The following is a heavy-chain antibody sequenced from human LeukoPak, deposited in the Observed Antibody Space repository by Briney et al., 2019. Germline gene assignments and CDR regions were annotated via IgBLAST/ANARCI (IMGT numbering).Heavy chain of an antibody. D-gene: IGHD6-19*01. CDR1: GGSISSYY. J-gene: IGHJ4*02. Sequence: SGTLSLTCTVSGGSISSYYWSWIRQPPGKGLEWIGYIYYSGSTNYNPSLKSRVTISVDTSKNQFSLRLSSVTAADTAVYYCARRAFSSGCYYFDYWGQGTLVTVSS. CDR2: IYYSGST. V-gene: IGHV4-59*08. CDR3: ARRAFSSGCYYFDY.